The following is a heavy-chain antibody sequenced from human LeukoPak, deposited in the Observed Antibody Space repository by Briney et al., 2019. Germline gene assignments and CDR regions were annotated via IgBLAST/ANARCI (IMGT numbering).Heavy chain of an antibody. CDR1: GFTLSSYG. CDR3: ARERGDYVGYYYYYYMDV. CDR2: ISSSGSTI. Sequence: GGSLRLSCAASGFTLSSYGMHWVRQAPGKGLEWVSYISSSGSTIYYADSVKGRFTISRDNAKNSLYLQMNSLRAEDTAVYYCARERGDYVGYYYYYYMDVWGKGTTVTVSS. D-gene: IGHD4-17*01. V-gene: IGHV3-48*04. J-gene: IGHJ6*03.